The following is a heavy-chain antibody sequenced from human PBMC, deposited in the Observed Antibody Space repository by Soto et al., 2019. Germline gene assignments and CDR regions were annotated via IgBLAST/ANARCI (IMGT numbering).Heavy chain of an antibody. V-gene: IGHV4-59*08. Sequence: LSLTCTVAAGSISSYYWSWIRQPTRKGLEWIGYIYYSGSTNYNPSRKSRVTTSLDTSKNQFSLTLSSLPPAATALYYFARHHRFDPWGQGTQLTVSS. CDR2: IYYSGST. CDR1: AGSISSYY. CDR3: ARHHRFDP. J-gene: IGHJ5*02.